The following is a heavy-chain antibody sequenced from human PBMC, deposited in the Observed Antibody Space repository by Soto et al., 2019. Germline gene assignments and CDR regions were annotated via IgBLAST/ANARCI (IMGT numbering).Heavy chain of an antibody. CDR3: ARESHDYSNYAQFWFDP. CDR2: IYYSGST. CDR1: GGSISSGGYY. V-gene: IGHV4-30-4*01. Sequence: SETLSLTCTVSGGSISSGGYYGSWIRQPPGKGLEWIGYIYYSGSTYYNPSLKSRVTISVDTSKNQFSLKLSSVTAADTAVYYCARESHDYSNYAQFWFDPWGQGTLVTVSS. D-gene: IGHD4-4*01. J-gene: IGHJ5*02.